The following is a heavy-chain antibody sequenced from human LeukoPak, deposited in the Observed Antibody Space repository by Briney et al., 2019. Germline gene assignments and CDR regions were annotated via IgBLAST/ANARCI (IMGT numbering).Heavy chain of an antibody. Sequence: GGSLRLSCAASGFTFSSYGMHWVRQAPGKGLEWVAFIRYDGSNKYYADSVKGRFTISRDNSKNTLYLQMNSLRAEDTAVYYCARDRGSIAVAGMSSWGQGTLVTVSS. D-gene: IGHD6-19*01. CDR3: ARDRGSIAVAGMSS. CDR1: GFTFSSYG. J-gene: IGHJ5*02. CDR2: IRYDGSNK. V-gene: IGHV3-30*02.